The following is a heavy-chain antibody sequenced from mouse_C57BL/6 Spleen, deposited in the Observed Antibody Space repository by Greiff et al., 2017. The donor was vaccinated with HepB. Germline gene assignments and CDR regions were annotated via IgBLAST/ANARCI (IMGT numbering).Heavy chain of an antibody. V-gene: IGHV1-64*01. CDR3: AQDHYYGSSYGFAY. Sequence: QVQLQQPGAELVKPGASVKLSCKASGYTFTSYWMHWVKQRPGQGLEWIGMIHPNSGSTNYNEKFKSKATLTVDKSSSTAYMQLSSLTSEDSAVYYGAQDHYYGSSYGFAYWGQGTLVTVSA. CDR1: GYTFTSYW. D-gene: IGHD1-1*01. J-gene: IGHJ3*01. CDR2: IHPNSGST.